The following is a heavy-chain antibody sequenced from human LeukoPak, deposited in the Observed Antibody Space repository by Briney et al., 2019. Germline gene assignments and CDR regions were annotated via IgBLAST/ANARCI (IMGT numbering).Heavy chain of an antibody. V-gene: IGHV4-34*01. CDR3: ARDRKVGYYFDY. J-gene: IGHJ4*02. CDR2: INHSGST. Sequence: SETLSLTCAVYGGSLSGYYWSWIRQPPGKGLEWIGEINHSGSTNYNPSLKSRVTISVDTSKNQFSLKLSSVTAADTAVYYCARDRKVGYYFDYWGQGTLVTVSS. CDR1: GGSLSGYY. D-gene: IGHD1-26*01.